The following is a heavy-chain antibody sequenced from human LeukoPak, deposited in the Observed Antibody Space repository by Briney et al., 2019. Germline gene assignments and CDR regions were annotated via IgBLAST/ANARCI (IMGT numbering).Heavy chain of an antibody. D-gene: IGHD2-15*01. Sequence: PGVSLRLSCAAPGFTVSGSWMSWIRQAPGKGLEWVAHINQAGSDKYYVDSVKGRFTISRDNAENSLFLQMNSLRAEDTAVYYCVSWSGYGAYWGQGTLVTVSS. V-gene: IGHV3-7*01. CDR1: GFTVSGSW. CDR2: INQAGSDK. J-gene: IGHJ4*02. CDR3: VSWSGYGAY.